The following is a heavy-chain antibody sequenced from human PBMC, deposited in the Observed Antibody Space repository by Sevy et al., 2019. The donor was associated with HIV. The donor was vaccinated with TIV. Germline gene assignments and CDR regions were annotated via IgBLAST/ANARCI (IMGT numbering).Heavy chain of an antibody. V-gene: IGHV3-30*18. CDR2: ISYDGSNK. CDR3: AKMGPDRYGDTAAIYYYYYYMDV. CDR1: GFTFSSYG. Sequence: GGSLRLSCAASGFTFSSYGMHWVRQAPGKGLEWVALISYDGSNKYYADSVKGRFTISRDNSKNTLYLQMNSLRAEDTAVYYCAKMGPDRYGDTAAIYYYYYYMDVWGKGTTVTVSS. D-gene: IGHD5-18*01. J-gene: IGHJ6*03.